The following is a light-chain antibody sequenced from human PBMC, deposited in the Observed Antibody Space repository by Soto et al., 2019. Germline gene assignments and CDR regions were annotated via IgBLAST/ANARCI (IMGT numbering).Light chain of an antibody. CDR1: NSNIGSNA. CDR3: ATWDDRLTAWV. CDR2: YND. J-gene: IGLJ3*02. V-gene: IGLV1-36*01. Sequence: QSVLTQSPSVSGAPRQSVNISCSGNNSNIGSNAVHWYQQLPGKAPKLLMYYNDMLPSGVSDRCSGAKSGTSASLAISGLQSEDEGDYYCATWDDRLTAWVFGSGTQLTVL.